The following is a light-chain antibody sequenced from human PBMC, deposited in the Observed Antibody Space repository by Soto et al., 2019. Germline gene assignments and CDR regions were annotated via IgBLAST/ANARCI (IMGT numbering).Light chain of an antibody. Sequence: QSVLTQPPSMSAAPGQMVAISCSGTSSNIGDNSVSWYQHFPGTAPKVLIYDNNRRPSGIPDRFSGSKSGTSATLTIIGLQTGDEADYYCVTWDSALSAGVFGGGTKLTVL. J-gene: IGLJ3*02. CDR1: SSNIGDNS. V-gene: IGLV1-51*01. CDR3: VTWDSALSAGV. CDR2: DNN.